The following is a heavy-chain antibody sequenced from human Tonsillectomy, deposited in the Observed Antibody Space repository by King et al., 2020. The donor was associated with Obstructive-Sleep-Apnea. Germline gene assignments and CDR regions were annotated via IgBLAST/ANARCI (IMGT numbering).Heavy chain of an antibody. V-gene: IGHV2-26*01. CDR2: IFSNDEK. J-gene: IGHJ6*02. CDR3: ARVKRYSGSYDAYYYYGMDV. Sequence: VTLKESGPVLVKPTETLTLTCTVSGFSLSNARMGVSWIRQPPGKALEWLAHIFSNDEKSYSTSLKSRLTISKDTSKSQVVLTMTNMDPVDTATYYCARVKRYSGSYDAYYYYGMDVWGQGTTVTVSS. D-gene: IGHD1-26*01. CDR1: GFSLSNARMG.